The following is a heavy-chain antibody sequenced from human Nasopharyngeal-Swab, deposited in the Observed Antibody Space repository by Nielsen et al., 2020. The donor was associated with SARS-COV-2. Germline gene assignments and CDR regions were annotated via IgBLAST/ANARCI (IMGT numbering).Heavy chain of an antibody. J-gene: IGHJ4*02. CDR2: TYYRSTWYN. CDR3: ASDRRSGTSSLRFDC. V-gene: IGHV6-1*01. CDR1: GDRVSSNSAT. Sequence: SQTLSLTCAISGDRVSSNSATWNWIRQSPSRGLEWLGRTYYRSTWYNDYAVSVKSRTTINSDTSKNQFSLQLNSVTPEDTAVYYCASDRRSGTSSLRFDCWGQGILVTVSS. D-gene: IGHD6-6*01.